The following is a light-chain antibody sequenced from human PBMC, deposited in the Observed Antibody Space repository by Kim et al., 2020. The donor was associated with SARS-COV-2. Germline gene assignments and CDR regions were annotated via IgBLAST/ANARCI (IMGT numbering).Light chain of an antibody. CDR3: QVWDTTVI. Sequence: SYELTQPLSVSVALGQTADISCGGDNLGKRSVHWYQQRPGQAPVLVIYRDQNRPSGIPERFSGSNSGTTATLTISGAQAADEADYYCQVWDTTVIFGGGTQLTVL. J-gene: IGLJ2*01. CDR1: NLGKRS. CDR2: RDQ. V-gene: IGLV3-9*02.